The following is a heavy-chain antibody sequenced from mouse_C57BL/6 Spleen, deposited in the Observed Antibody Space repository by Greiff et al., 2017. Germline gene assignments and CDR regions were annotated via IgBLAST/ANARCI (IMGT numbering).Heavy chain of an antibody. CDR2: IDPETGGT. J-gene: IGHJ1*03. CDR3: TRWIRRGSFDV. D-gene: IGHD2-2*01. CDR1: GYTFTDYE. V-gene: IGHV1-15*01. Sequence: VKLMESGAELVRPGASVTLSCKASGYTFTDYEMHWVKQTPVHGLEWIGAIDPETGGTAYNQKFKGKAILTADKSSSTAYMELRSLTSEDSAVYYCTRWIRRGSFDVWGTGTTVTVSS.